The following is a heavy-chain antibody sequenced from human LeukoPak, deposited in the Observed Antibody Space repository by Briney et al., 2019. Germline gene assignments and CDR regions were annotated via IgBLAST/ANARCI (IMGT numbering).Heavy chain of an antibody. V-gene: IGHV1-69*13. CDR1: GGTFSSYA. J-gene: IGHJ3*02. D-gene: IGHD6-19*01. CDR2: IIPIFGTA. Sequence: SVKVSCKASGGTFSSYAISWVRQAPGQGLEWMGGIIPIFGTANYAQKFQGRATITADESTSTAYMELSSLRSEDTAVYYCARKGGISSGWYDDAFDIWGQGTMVTVSS. CDR3: ARKGGISSGWYDDAFDI.